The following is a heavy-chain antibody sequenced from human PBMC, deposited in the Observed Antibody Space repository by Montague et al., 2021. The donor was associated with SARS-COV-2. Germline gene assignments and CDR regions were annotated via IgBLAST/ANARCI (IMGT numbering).Heavy chain of an antibody. CDR1: GFTFSSYE. CDR3: VREGSGWFFDY. D-gene: IGHD2-15*01. CDR2: ISYSGGIT. J-gene: IGHJ4*02. V-gene: IGHV3-48*03. Sequence: FLRLSCAASGFTFSSYEMNWVRQAPGKGLEWLSSISYSGGITNCADSVRGRFTISRDFAKNSLYLQMNSLRAEDTAVYYCVREGSGWFFDYWGQGALVTVSS.